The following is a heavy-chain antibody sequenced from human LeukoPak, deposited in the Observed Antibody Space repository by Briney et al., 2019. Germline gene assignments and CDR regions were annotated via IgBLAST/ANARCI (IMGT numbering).Heavy chain of an antibody. V-gene: IGHV4-59*01. CDR1: GGSISSYY. CDR3: ARDQYYGMDV. J-gene: IGHJ6*02. Sequence: SETLSLTCTVSGGSISSYYWSWIRQPPGKGLEWIGYIYYSGSTNYNPSLKSRVTISVDTSKNQFSLKLSSVTAPDTAVYYCARDQYYGMDVWGQGTTVTVSS. CDR2: IYYSGST.